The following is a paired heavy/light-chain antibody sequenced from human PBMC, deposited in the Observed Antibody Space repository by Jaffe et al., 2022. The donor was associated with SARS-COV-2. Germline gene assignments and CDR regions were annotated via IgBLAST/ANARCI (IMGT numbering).Heavy chain of an antibody. CDR1: GASISSGSYY. CDR2: IYTTGAT. CDR3: TTYGDYGLDY. D-gene: IGHD4-17*01. V-gene: IGHV4-39*02. J-gene: IGHJ4*02. Sequence: QLQLQESAPGLVKPSETLSLTCNVSGASISSGSYYWGWIRQPPGKGLEWIASIYTTGATYYNPSLKSRAAISVDTSKNHFSLKLNSVTAADTAVYYCTTYGDYGLDYWGQGTPVTVSS.
Light chain of an antibody. CDR1: SSNIGSNH. J-gene: IGLJ3*02. CDR2: FND. V-gene: IGLV1-44*01. Sequence: QSVLTQPASASGTPGQRVTISCSGSSSNIGSNHVNWYQQFPGTAPKLLIYFNDQRPSGVPDRFTASKSGTSASLTISGLQSEDEADYYCASWDVSLNGLWVFGGGTKLTVL. CDR3: ASWDVSLNGLWV.